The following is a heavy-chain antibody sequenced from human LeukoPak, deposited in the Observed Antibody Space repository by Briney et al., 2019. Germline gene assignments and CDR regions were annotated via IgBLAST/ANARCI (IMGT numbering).Heavy chain of an antibody. CDR3: AKWPEGAMDYFDY. Sequence: PGGSLRLSCAASGFTFSSYAMSWVRQAPGKGLEWVSAINSAGSTYYGDSVRGRFTISRDNSKNTLYLEMSSLRVEDTAIYYCAKWPEGAMDYFDYWGQGTLVTVSS. CDR2: INSAGST. CDR1: GFTFSSYA. D-gene: IGHD3-16*01. J-gene: IGHJ4*02. V-gene: IGHV3-23*01.